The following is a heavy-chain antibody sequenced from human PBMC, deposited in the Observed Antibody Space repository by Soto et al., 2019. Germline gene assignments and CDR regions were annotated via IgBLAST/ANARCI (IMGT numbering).Heavy chain of an antibody. D-gene: IGHD3-9*01. CDR1: GDSVSSDIYY. CDR3: AGRGTGIGPPYYGLDV. J-gene: IGHJ6*02. V-gene: IGHV4-39*01. Sequence: QVLLQESGPGLVKASETLSLACTVSGDSVSSDIYYWDWIRQPPGRGLEWIGTIYYSGSTNYNPSPESRVTISIDTSKNPFSLELTSVTAADMAFYSCAGRGTGIGPPYYGLDVWGQGTAVTVSS. CDR2: IYYSGST.